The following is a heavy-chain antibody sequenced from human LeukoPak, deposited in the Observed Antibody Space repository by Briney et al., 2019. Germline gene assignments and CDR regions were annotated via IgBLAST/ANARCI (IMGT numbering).Heavy chain of an antibody. CDR2: MYYSGST. CDR3: ARQYYYDRAIYSKLDY. Sequence: SETLSLTCTVSGGSITNSYYRAWIRQPPGKGLEWIGSMYYSGSTYYNPSLKSRVTISVDTSKNQFSLKLSSVTATDTAVYYCARQYYYDRAIYSKLDYWGQGTLVTVSS. D-gene: IGHD3-22*01. V-gene: IGHV4-39*01. J-gene: IGHJ4*02. CDR1: GGSITNSYY.